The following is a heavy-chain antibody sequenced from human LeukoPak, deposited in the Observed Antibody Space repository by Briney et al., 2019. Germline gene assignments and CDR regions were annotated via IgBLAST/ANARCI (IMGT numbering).Heavy chain of an antibody. J-gene: IGHJ4*02. V-gene: IGHV3-74*01. CDR3: ARVRAYSDLGPFDY. Sequence: GGSLRLSCAASGFTFSNYWMHWVRQAPGKGLVWVSRINSDGINTSYADSVKGRFTISIDNAKNSLYLQMNRLRAEDTAVYYCARVRAYSDLGPFDYWGQGTLVTVSS. CDR1: GFTFSNYW. D-gene: IGHD4-17*01. CDR2: INSDGINT.